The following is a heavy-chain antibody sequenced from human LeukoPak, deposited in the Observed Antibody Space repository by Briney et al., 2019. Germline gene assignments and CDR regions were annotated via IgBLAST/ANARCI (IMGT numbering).Heavy chain of an antibody. J-gene: IGHJ4*02. CDR2: IYTSGST. V-gene: IGHV4-61*02. D-gene: IGHD6-19*01. Sequence: SETLSLTCTVSGGSISSGSYYLSWIRHPAGKGLEWIGRIYTSGSTNYNPSLKSRVTISVDTSKNQFSLKLSSVTAADTAVYYCAREIAVAGLDYWGQGTLVTVSS. CDR1: GGSISSGSYY. CDR3: AREIAVAGLDY.